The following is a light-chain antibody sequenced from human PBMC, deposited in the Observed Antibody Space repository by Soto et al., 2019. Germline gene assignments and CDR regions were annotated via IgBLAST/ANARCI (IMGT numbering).Light chain of an antibody. Sequence: DVQLTQSPSFLSASVGDRVTITCRASQGITASLTWYQQNPGKAPKLLIYAASTLQSGVPSRFSGSGSGTEFTLTISSLQPEDFATYYCQQLDSFPLTFGGGTKVEIK. V-gene: IGKV1-9*01. CDR2: AAS. CDR3: QQLDSFPLT. CDR1: QGITAS. J-gene: IGKJ4*01.